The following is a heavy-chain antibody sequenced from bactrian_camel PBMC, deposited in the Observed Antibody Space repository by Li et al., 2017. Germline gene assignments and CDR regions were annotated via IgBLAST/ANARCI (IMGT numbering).Heavy chain of an antibody. CDR1: EEEYTTC. D-gene: IGHD6*01. Sequence: VQLVESGGGSVQAGGSLKLSCVASEEEYTTCIGWFRQAPGKEREGVAAIYTGPHTEYYSDAVKGRFTISQDNAENTGVTVHLQMNSLKPDDTAVYYCVTDPEGTVVAGHCGDYGWGRGTQVTVS. V-gene: IGHV3S54*01. CDR2: IYTGPHTE. CDR3: VTDPEGTVVAGHCGDYG. J-gene: IGHJ4*01.